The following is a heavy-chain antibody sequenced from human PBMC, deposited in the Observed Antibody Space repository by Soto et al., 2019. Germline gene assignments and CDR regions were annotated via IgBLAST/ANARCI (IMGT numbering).Heavy chain of an antibody. CDR2: IKSKSDGETT. CDR3: VTAGPELYYYYYCMDV. J-gene: IGHJ6*02. CDR1: GVTIVEAW. V-gene: IGHV3-15*01. D-gene: IGHD1-7*01. Sequence: SRTASGVTIVEAWVSWIIQAPGKGLEWVGRIKSKSDGETTDYAAPVKGRFTISRDYSEKTCHLQMNRLKAEDSAIYYYVTAGPELYYYYYCMDVWGQGTTVTVS.